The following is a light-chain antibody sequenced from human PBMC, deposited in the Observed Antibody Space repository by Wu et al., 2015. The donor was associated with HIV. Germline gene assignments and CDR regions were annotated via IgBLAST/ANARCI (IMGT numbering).Light chain of an antibody. CDR3: QQYGSSPRYS. CDR1: QTVSSDY. J-gene: IGKJ2*03. V-gene: IGKV3-20*01. Sequence: EIVLTQSPGIVSLYPGERATLSCRASQTVSSDYLAWYQQKPGQPPRLLIYGASSRATGIPDRFSGSGSGTDFTLTISRLEPEDFAVYYCQQYGSSPRYSFGQGPSWRSN. CDR2: GAS.